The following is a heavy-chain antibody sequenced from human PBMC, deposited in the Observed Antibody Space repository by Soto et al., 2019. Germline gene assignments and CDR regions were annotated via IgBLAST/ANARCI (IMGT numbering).Heavy chain of an antibody. Sequence: SETLSLTCTVSGGSISSGAYYWSWIRQHPGKGLEWIGYIYYSGSTYYNPSLKSRITISVDTSKNHFSLKLSSVTAADTAVYYCARDSGYNPAFDYWGQGTLVTVSS. CDR3: ARDSGYNPAFDY. V-gene: IGHV4-31*03. J-gene: IGHJ4*02. D-gene: IGHD5-12*01. CDR2: IYYSGST. CDR1: GGSISSGAYY.